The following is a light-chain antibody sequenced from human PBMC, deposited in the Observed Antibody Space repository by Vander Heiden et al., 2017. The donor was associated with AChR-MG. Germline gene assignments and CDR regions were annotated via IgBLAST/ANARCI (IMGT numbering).Light chain of an antibody. CDR2: EVS. J-gene: IGLJ2*01. CDR3: SSYTSSSTLV. Sequence: QSALTQPASVSGSPGQSITISCPGTSSDVGGYNYVSWYQQHPGKAPKLMIYEVSNRPSGVSNRFSGSKSGNTASLTISGLQAEDEADYYGSSYTSSSTLVFGGGTKLTVL. CDR1: SSDVGGYNY. V-gene: IGLV2-14*01.